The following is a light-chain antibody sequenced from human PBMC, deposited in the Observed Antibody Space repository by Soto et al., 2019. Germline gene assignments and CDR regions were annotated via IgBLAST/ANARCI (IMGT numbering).Light chain of an antibody. Sequence: QSVLTQLPSASGSPGQSGAISCTGTSRGVGGYNYVSWYQQHPGKASKLMIYEVNKRPSGVPDRFSGSKSGNTASLTVSGLQAEDEADYDCSSYAASSNVFGTGTKVTVL. CDR3: SSYAASSNV. CDR2: EVN. V-gene: IGLV2-8*01. J-gene: IGLJ1*01. CDR1: SRGVGGYNY.